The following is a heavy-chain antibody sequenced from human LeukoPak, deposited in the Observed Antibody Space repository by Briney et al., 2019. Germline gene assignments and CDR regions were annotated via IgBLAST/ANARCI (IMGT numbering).Heavy chain of an antibody. CDR1: GYTFTSYY. J-gene: IGHJ4*02. Sequence: ASVQVSCKASGYTFTSYYMHWVRQAPSQGLDWVGIINPSGGSTSYAQKFQGRVTMTRDTSTSTVYMELSSLRSKDTAVYYCARCPAGYSSSWCDYWGQGTLVTVSS. CDR2: INPSGGST. V-gene: IGHV1-46*03. CDR3: ARCPAGYSSSWCDY. D-gene: IGHD6-13*01.